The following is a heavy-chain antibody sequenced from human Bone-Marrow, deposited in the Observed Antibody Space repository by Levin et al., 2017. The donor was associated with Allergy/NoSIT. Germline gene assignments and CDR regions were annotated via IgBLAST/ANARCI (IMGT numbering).Heavy chain of an antibody. J-gene: IGHJ5*02. CDR3: ARDGRRSSGWYDAGWFDP. Sequence: ASVKVSCKASGYTFTSYGISWVRQAPGQGLEWMGWISAYNGNTNYAQKLQGRVTMTTDTSTSTAYMELRSLRSDDTAVYYCARDGRRSSGWYDAGWFDPWGQGTLVTVSS. V-gene: IGHV1-18*01. CDR1: GYTFTSYG. D-gene: IGHD6-19*01. CDR2: ISAYNGNT.